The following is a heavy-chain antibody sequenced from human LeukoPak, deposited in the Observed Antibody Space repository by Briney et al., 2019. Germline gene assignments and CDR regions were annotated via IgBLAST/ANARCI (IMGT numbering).Heavy chain of an antibody. V-gene: IGHV1-69*13. J-gene: IGHJ4*02. Sequence: SVKVSCKASGGTFSSYAISWVRQPPGQELEWMGGIIPIFGTANYAQKLQGRVTITADESTSTAYMELSSLRSEDTAVYYCARGEQQLVGPYYFDYWGQGTLVTVSS. CDR3: ARGEQQLVGPYYFDY. D-gene: IGHD6-13*01. CDR1: GGTFSSYA. CDR2: IIPIFGTA.